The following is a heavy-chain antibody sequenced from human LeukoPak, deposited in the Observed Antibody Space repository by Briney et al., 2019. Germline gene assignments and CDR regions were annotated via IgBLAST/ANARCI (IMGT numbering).Heavy chain of an antibody. D-gene: IGHD6-19*01. CDR3: ARDQSSVAGTTYNWFDP. Sequence: GGSLRLSRAASGFTFSSYSMNWVRQAPGKGLEWVSSISTSSSYIYYADSVKGRFTISRDNARNSLYLQMNSLRAEDTAVYYCARDQSSVAGTTYNWFDPWGQGTLVTVSS. J-gene: IGHJ5*02. CDR2: ISTSSSYI. V-gene: IGHV3-21*01. CDR1: GFTFSSYS.